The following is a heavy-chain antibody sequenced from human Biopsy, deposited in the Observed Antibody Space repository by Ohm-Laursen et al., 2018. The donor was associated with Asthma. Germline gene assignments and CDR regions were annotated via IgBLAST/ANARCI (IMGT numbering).Heavy chain of an antibody. J-gene: IGHJ1*01. V-gene: IGHV3-7*01. CDR1: GFTFGAYC. CDR2: INHAGSEK. D-gene: IGHD3-3*01. Sequence: GSLRLSCTASGFTFGAYCMSWVRQVPGQGLEWVANINHAGSEKNHVDSLKGRFTISRDNAKNLLFLQMNSLRAEDTAVYYCARTFHFWSPYHAEHYQLWGQGTLVTVSS. CDR3: ARTFHFWSPYHAEHYQL.